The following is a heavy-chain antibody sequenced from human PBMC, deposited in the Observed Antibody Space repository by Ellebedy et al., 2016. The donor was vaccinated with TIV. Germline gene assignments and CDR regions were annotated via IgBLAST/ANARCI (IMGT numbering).Heavy chain of an antibody. D-gene: IGHD4-17*01. J-gene: IGHJ6*02. Sequence: AASVKVSCKASGYTFTSYAMHWVRQAPGQRLEWMGWSNAGNGNTKYSQEFQGRVTITRDTSTSTAYMELSSLRSEDMAVYYCARSYGDGRYGMDVWGQGTTVTVSS. CDR1: GYTFTSYA. CDR2: SNAGNGNT. V-gene: IGHV1-3*02. CDR3: ARSYGDGRYGMDV.